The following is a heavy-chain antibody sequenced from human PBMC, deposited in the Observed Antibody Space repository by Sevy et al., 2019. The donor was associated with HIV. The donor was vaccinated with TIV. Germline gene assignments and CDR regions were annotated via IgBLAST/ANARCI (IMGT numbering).Heavy chain of an antibody. V-gene: IGHV6-1*01. CDR2: TYYRSKWYS. CDR3: ARGDELNSYYYGMDV. CDR1: GDSVSSSSAA. J-gene: IGHJ6*02. Sequence: KQSQTLSLTCAISGDSVSSSSAAWNWFRQSPSRGLEWLGRTYYRSKWYSDYEVSVKGRVTINPDTPKNQFSLHLESVTPEDTAVYFCARGDELNSYYYGMDVWGQGTTVTVSS. D-gene: IGHD1-7*01.